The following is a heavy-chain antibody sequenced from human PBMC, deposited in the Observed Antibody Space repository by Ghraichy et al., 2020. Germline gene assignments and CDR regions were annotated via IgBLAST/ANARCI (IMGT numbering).Heavy chain of an antibody. V-gene: IGHV3-23*01. D-gene: IGHD4-17*01. Sequence: GGSLRLSCAASGFTFSSYAMSWVRQAPGKGLEWVSAISGSGGSTYYADSVKGRFTISRDNPKNTLYLQMNSLRAEDTAVYYCAKDLYGDGVQLDYWGQGTLVTVSS. J-gene: IGHJ4*02. CDR2: ISGSGGST. CDR1: GFTFSSYA. CDR3: AKDLYGDGVQLDY.